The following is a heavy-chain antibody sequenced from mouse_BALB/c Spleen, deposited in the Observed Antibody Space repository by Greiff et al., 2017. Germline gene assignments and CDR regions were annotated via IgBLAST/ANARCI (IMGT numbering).Heavy chain of an antibody. Sequence: VQLQQSGPQLVRPGASVKISCKASGYSFTSYWMHWVKQRPGQGLEWIGMIDPSDSETRLNQKFKDKATLTVDKSSSTAYMQLSSPTSEDTAVYDSARSRDYDGSDFDYWGQGTTLTVSS. CDR1: GYSFTSYW. CDR3: ARSRDYDGSDFDY. V-gene: IGHV1S127*01. J-gene: IGHJ2*01. CDR2: IDPSDSET. D-gene: IGHD1-1*01.